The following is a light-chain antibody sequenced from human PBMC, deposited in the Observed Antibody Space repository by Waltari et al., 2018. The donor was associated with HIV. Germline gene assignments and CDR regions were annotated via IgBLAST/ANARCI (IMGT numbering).Light chain of an antibody. Sequence: ALQVNDSPSSLSASVGDRVTLSCRARQGIANDLSWYQHKPGKAPRLLIYGSSTLQSGVSSRFSGGGSDTHFTLTISGLQPEDFATYYCLQDYIFPYTFGQGTTLEI. J-gene: IGKJ2*01. CDR1: QGIAND. V-gene: IGKV1-6*01. CDR3: LQDYIFPYT. CDR2: GSS.